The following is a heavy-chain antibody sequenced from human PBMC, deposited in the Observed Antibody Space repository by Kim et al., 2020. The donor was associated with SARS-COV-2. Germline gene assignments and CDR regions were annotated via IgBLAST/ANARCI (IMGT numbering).Heavy chain of an antibody. Sequence: GGSLRLSCAASGFTFSSYAMSWVRQAPGKGLEWVSAISGSGGSTYYADSVKGRFTISRDNSKNTLYLQMNSLRAEDTAVYYCAKDLQQYYYDSSGYYYWGQGTLVTVSS. D-gene: IGHD3-22*01. CDR1: GFTFSSYA. V-gene: IGHV3-23*01. CDR3: AKDLQQYYYDSSGYYY. J-gene: IGHJ4*02. CDR2: ISGSGGST.